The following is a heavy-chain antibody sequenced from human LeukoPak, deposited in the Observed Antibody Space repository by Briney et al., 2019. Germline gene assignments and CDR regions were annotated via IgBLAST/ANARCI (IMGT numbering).Heavy chain of an antibody. Sequence: SQTLSLTCNVSGVSVSDGRYYWTWIRPHQGKGLESFVYKYYSGSAKYNRSLKTRFTISIDTSKNQFSLQLSSVTAEDTATYYCATPYCSGISCLDVFNMWGQGTRVTVSS. V-gene: IGHV4-31*03. CDR1: GVSVSDGRYY. CDR2: KYYSGSA. CDR3: ATPYCSGISCLDVFNM. J-gene: IGHJ3*02. D-gene: IGHD2-2*01.